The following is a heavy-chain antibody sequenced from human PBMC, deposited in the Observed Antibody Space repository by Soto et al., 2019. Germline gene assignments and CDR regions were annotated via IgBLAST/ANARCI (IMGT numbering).Heavy chain of an antibody. Sequence: SQTLSLTCAISGDSVSSSSVTWNWFRQSPSRGLEWLGRTYYRSKWYAESVKSRITINPDTSKNQFSLHLNSVTPEDTAVYYCVRLIGNSWLDFWGQGALVTVSS. CDR3: VRLIGNSWLDF. D-gene: IGHD1-26*01. V-gene: IGHV6-1*01. J-gene: IGHJ5*01. CDR1: GDSVSSSSVT. CDR2: TYYRSKW.